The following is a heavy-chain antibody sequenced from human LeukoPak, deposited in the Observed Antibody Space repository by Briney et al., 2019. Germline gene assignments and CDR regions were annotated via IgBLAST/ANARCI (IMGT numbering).Heavy chain of an antibody. D-gene: IGHD6-13*01. Sequence: SETLSLTCAVYGGSFSGYYWSWIRQPPGKGLEWIGEINHSGSTNYNPSLKSRVTISVDTSKNQFSLKLSSVTAADTAVYYCAGGGRIAAAGTGTDWFDPWGQGTLVTVSS. J-gene: IGHJ5*02. CDR3: AGGGRIAAAGTGTDWFDP. CDR1: GGSFSGYY. V-gene: IGHV4-34*01. CDR2: INHSGST.